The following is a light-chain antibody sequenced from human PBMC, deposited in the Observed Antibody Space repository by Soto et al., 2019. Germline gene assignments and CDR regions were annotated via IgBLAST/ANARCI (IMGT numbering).Light chain of an antibody. CDR1: QGFISS. Sequence: EIVLTQSPATLSLSPGERATLSCRASQGFISSLAWYQQKPGQAPRLLIYDASNRATGIPARFSGSGSGTDFPLTITSLEPEDFAIYYCQQRSSCPLTFGGGTKVEIK. V-gene: IGKV3-11*01. CDR3: QQRSSCPLT. CDR2: DAS. J-gene: IGKJ4*01.